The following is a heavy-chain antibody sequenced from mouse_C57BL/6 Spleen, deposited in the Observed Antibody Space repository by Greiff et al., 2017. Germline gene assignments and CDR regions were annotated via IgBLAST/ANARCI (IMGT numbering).Heavy chain of an antibody. J-gene: IGHJ1*03. CDR2: IYPGDGDT. D-gene: IGHD2-2*01. Sequence: VQLQQSGAELVKPGASVKISCKASGYAFSSYWMNWVKQRPGKGLEWIGQIYPGDGDTNYHGKFKGKATLTADKASTKTYVQLRSLTSKDSAVYICASSGGYVPWYFDVWGTGTTVTVSS. CDR3: ASSGGYVPWYFDV. V-gene: IGHV1-80*01. CDR1: GYAFSSYW.